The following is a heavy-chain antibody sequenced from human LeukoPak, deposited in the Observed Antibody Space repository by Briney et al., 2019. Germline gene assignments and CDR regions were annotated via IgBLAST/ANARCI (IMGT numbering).Heavy chain of an antibody. CDR3: ARGTNWSPLDFDY. J-gene: IGHJ4*02. V-gene: IGHV3-21*04. CDR1: GFTFSSYH. CDR2: ISSDSSSFK. D-gene: IGHD1-20*01. Sequence: PGGSLRLSCAASGFTFSSYHFHWVRQAPGKGLEWVSSISSDSSSFKYYAHSVQDRFTTSRDNARNSMYLQMNSLRAEDTAVYYCARGTNWSPLDFDYWGQGSLVTVSS.